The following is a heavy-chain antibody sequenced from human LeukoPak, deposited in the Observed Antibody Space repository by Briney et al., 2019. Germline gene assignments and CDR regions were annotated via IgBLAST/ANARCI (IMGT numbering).Heavy chain of an antibody. V-gene: IGHV1-69*05. D-gene: IGHD3-10*01. Sequence: GASVKVSCKASGVTFSSYAISWVRQAPGQGLEWMGGIIPIFGTANYAQKFQGRVTITTDESTSTAYMELSSLRSEDTAVYYCALGGFSGSYYINGPYYYYMDVWGKGTTVTVSS. CDR2: IIPIFGTA. CDR3: ALGGFSGSYYINGPYYYYMDV. J-gene: IGHJ6*03. CDR1: GVTFSSYA.